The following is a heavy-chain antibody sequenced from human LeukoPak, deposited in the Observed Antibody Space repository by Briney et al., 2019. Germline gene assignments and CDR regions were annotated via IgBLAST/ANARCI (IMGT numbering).Heavy chain of an antibody. CDR3: AEDRSLRYFDYMDV. V-gene: IGHV3-30*02. CDR1: GFTFSSYG. Sequence: PGRSLRLSCAAAGFTFSSYGMHWVRHAPGKGLGWVTFIRYDGSNKYYAESVKGRFTISRDNSNNTLYLQMNSLRAEQTTVYYCAEDRSLRYFDYMDVWGKGATVTVSS. CDR2: IRYDGSNK. D-gene: IGHD3-9*01. J-gene: IGHJ6*03.